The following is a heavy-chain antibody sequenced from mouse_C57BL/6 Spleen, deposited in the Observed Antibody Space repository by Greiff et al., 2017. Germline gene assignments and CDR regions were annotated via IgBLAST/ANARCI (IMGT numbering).Heavy chain of an antibody. CDR2: IDPSDSYT. J-gene: IGHJ3*01. CDR3: ARGGQLRPNFYAY. CDR1: GYTFPCYW. D-gene: IGHD3-2*02. Sequence: QVQLQQPGAELVQPGASVKLSCKASGYTFPCYWMQWVKQRPGQGLELIGEIDPSDSYTNYNQKFKGKATLTVDTSSSTAYMQLSSLTSEDSAVYDCARGGQLRPNFYAYWGKGTLVTVSA. V-gene: IGHV1-50*01.